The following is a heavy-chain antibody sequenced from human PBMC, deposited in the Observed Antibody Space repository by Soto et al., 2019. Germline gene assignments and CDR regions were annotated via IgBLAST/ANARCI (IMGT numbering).Heavy chain of an antibody. CDR1: GVSISSDY. CDR2: IYYSGST. V-gene: IGHV4-59*01. D-gene: IGHD2-2*01. Sequence: PEETLSLTCTVSGVSISSDYWSWIRQPPGKGLEWIGYIYYSGSTNYNPTLKSRVTISVDTSKNQFSLKLTSVTAADTALYFCARSVVVPAATFYYYYMDVWGRGTTVTVSS. J-gene: IGHJ6*03. CDR3: ARSVVVPAATFYYYYMDV.